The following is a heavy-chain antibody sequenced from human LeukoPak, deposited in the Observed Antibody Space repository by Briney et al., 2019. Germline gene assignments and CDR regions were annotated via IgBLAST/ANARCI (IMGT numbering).Heavy chain of an antibody. CDR2: MNPDTGDT. CDR3: TRGSLSGSSRDY. CDR1: GYTFTGSY. V-gene: IGHV1-8*02. Sequence: ASVKVSCKTSGYTFTGSYVHWVRQATGQGLEWMGWMNPDTGDTGYAQKFQGRVTMTRSTSIDTAYMELSGLTSEDTAIYYCTRGSLSGSSRDYWGQGTLVTVSS. J-gene: IGHJ4*02. D-gene: IGHD1-26*01.